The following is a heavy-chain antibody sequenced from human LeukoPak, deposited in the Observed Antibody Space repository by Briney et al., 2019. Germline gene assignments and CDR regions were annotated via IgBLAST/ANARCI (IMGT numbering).Heavy chain of an antibody. J-gene: IGHJ3*02. CDR3: ARRRLRGIAFDI. D-gene: IGHD4-17*01. V-gene: IGHV4-39*01. CDR2: IYYSGST. Sequence: PGGSLRLSCAASGFTFSSYEMNWVRQAPGKGLEWIGSIYYSGSTYYNPSLKSRVTISVDTSKNQFSLKLSSVTAADTAVYYCARRRLRGIAFDIWGQGTMVTVSS. CDR1: GFTFSSYE.